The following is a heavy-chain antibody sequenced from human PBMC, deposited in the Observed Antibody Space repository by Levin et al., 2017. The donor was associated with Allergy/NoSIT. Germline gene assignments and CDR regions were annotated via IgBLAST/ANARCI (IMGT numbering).Heavy chain of an antibody. CDR2: IDPSGGSV. D-gene: IGHD3-10*01. Sequence: ASVKVSCKASGYTFTIFYMHWVRQAPGQGLQWMGIIDPSGGSVTYAQHFQGRVTMTRDTSMSTFYMELNSLGSEDTAVYYCARVPYGSGSFYNGLTLDSWGQGTLVTVSS. V-gene: IGHV1-46*01. CDR1: GYTFTIFY. J-gene: IGHJ4*02. CDR3: ARVPYGSGSFYNGLTLDS.